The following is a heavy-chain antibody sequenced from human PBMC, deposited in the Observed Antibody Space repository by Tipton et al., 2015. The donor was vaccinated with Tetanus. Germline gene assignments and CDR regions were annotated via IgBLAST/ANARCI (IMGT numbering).Heavy chain of an antibody. CDR1: GYTFTSYD. Sequence: QLVQSGAEVKKPGASVKVSCKASGYTFTSYDINWVRQATGQGLEWMGWMNPNSGNTGYAQKFQGRVTMTRNTSISTAHMELSSLRSEDTAVYYCARARTRGGSDRGYYFDYWGQGTLVTVSS. J-gene: IGHJ4*02. D-gene: IGHD1-26*01. CDR2: MNPNSGNT. CDR3: ARARTRGGSDRGYYFDY. V-gene: IGHV1-8*01.